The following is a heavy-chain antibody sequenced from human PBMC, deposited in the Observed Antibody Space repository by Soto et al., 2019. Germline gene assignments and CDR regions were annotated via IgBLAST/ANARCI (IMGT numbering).Heavy chain of an antibody. V-gene: IGHV3-21*01. CDR2: ISSGSSDT. Sequence: PGGSLRLSCTVSGFAFNNYGINWVRQAPGKGLEWVSSISSGSSDTWYADSVKGRFIISRDNAQNSLFLQMNTLRPEDTAMYYCARVAYWGPGTQVTVSS. CDR3: ARVAY. CDR1: GFAFNNYG. J-gene: IGHJ4*02.